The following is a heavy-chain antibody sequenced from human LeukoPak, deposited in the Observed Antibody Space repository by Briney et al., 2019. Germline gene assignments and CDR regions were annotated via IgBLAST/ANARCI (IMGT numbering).Heavy chain of an antibody. CDR3: ARAPPVCGADCYGHDDY. CDR1: GFTFSRHA. V-gene: IGHV3-23*01. D-gene: IGHD2-21*02. Sequence: GGSLRLSCAASGFTFSRHAMSWVRQAPGKGLEWVSAIRGSGGTTYYADSVKGRFTISRDNSKNTLYLQMNSLRADDTAMYYCARAPPVCGADCYGHDDYWGQGTLVTVSS. CDR2: IRGSGGTT. J-gene: IGHJ4*02.